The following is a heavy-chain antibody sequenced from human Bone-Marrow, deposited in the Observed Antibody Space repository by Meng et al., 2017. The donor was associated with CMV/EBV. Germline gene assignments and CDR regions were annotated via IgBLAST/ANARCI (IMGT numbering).Heavy chain of an antibody. CDR3: ARGSLRYDSSGYYQNWFDP. V-gene: IGHV4-4*02. CDR2: IYHSGST. D-gene: IGHD3-22*01. J-gene: IGHJ5*02. CDR1: SISRSDW. Sequence: SISRSDWWSWVRQPPGKGLEWIGEIYHSGSTNYNPSLKSRVTISVDKSKNQFSLKLSSVTAADTAVYYCARGSLRYDSSGYYQNWFDPWGQGTLVTVSS.